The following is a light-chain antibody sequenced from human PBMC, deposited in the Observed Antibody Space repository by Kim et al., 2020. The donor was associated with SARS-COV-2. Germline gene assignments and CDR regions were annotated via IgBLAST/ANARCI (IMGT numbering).Light chain of an antibody. CDR2: YDI. CDR3: QVWDNNNELLV. J-gene: IGLJ3*02. CDR1: NIGSTS. V-gene: IGLV3-21*01. Sequence: SYELTQPPSVSVAPGQTVTISCGGNNIGSTSVHWYQQKPGQAPVLVIFYDIERPSGIPERFSGSNSGNTATLTISRVEPRDEADYYCQVWDNNNELLVFG.